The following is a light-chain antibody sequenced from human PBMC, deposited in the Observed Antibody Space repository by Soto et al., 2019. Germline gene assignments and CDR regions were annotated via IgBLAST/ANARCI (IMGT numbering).Light chain of an antibody. V-gene: IGKV3-11*01. CDR3: LQLSHWLT. CDR2: DAS. J-gene: IGKJ3*01. Sequence: ESVLTQSPATLSLSPGERATLSCRASQSVSSYLAWYQQTTGQAPRLLIYDASNRTTGIPARFSGSGSGTDFTLTISSLEPEDFAVYYCLQLSHWLTFGPGTKVDIK. CDR1: QSVSSY.